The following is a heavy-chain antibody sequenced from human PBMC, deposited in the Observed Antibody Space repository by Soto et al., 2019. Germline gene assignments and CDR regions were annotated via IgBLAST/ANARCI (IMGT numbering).Heavy chain of an antibody. D-gene: IGHD1-26*01. CDR2: IGGSGGST. Sequence: EVQLLESGGGLVQPGGSLRLSCSASGLTFSSYAMSWVRQAPGKGLEWVSGIGGSGGSTYYADSVKGRFTISRDNCKNTLYLQMTSLRAEDTAVYYCAQGAPWDLFESWGQGTLVTVSS. CDR1: GLTFSSYA. CDR3: AQGAPWDLFES. V-gene: IGHV3-23*01. J-gene: IGHJ4*02.